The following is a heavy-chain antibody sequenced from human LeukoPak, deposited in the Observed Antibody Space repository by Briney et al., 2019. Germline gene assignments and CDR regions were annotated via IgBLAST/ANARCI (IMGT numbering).Heavy chain of an antibody. CDR3: ARDGKQQLVLSYYGMDV. CDR1: GGTFSSYA. Sequence: GSSVKVSCKASGGTFSSYAISWVRQAPGQGLEWMGGIIPIFGTANYAQKFQGRVTITADKSTSTAYMELSSLRSEGTAVYYCARDGKQQLVLSYYGMDVWGQGTTVTVSS. D-gene: IGHD6-13*01. J-gene: IGHJ6*02. CDR2: IIPIFGTA. V-gene: IGHV1-69*06.